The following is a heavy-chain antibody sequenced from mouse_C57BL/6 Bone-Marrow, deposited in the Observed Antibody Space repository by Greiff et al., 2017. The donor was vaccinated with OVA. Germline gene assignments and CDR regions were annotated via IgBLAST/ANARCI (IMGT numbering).Heavy chain of an antibody. CDR2: INPNNGGT. J-gene: IGHJ4*01. CDR3: ARYYGSSSYDMDY. CDR1: GYTFTDYN. Sequence: VQLQQSGPELVKPGASVKIPCKASGYTFTDYNMDWVKQSHGKSLEWIGDINPNNGGTIYNQKFKGKATLTVAKSSSTAYMELRSLTSEDTAVYYCARYYGSSSYDMDYWGQGTSVTVSS. D-gene: IGHD1-1*01. V-gene: IGHV1-18*01.